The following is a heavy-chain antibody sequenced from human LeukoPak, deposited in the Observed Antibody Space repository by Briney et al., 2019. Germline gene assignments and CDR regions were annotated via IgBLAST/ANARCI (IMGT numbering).Heavy chain of an antibody. D-gene: IGHD3-10*01. CDR1: GYTFTGYY. CDR2: INPNSGGT. V-gene: IGHV1-2*02. J-gene: IGHJ4*02. Sequence: ASVTVSCKASGYTFTGYYMHWVRQAPGQGLEWMGWINPNSGGTNYAQKFQGRVTMTRDTSISTAYMELSRLRSDDTAVYYCARDVYGSGSYYNVEGYWGQGTLVTVSS. CDR3: ARDVYGSGSYYNVEGY.